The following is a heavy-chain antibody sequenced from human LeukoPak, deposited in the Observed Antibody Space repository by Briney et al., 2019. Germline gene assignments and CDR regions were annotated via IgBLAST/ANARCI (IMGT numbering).Heavy chain of an antibody. CDR3: ARTDCGGDCYSSRGWFDP. CDR1: GFTFSSYA. J-gene: IGHJ5*02. CDR2: ISGSGGST. D-gene: IGHD2-21*02. Sequence: GGSLRLSCAASGFTFSSYAMSWVRQAPGKGLEWVSAISGSGGSTYYADSVKGRFTISRDNSKNTLYLQMNSLRAEDTAVYYCARTDCGGDCYSSRGWFDPWGQGTLVTVSS. V-gene: IGHV3-23*01.